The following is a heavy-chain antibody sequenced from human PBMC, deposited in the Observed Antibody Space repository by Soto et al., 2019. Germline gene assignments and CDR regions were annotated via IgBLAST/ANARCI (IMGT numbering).Heavy chain of an antibody. CDR3: ARDQKRGGDFWSGSYWFDP. D-gene: IGHD3-3*01. CDR2: IIPIFGTA. CDR1: GGTFSSYA. V-gene: IGHV1-69*01. J-gene: IGHJ5*02. Sequence: QVQLVQSGAEVKKPGSSVKVSCKASGGTFSSYAISWVRQAPGQGLEWMGGIIPIFGTANYAQKFQGRVTITADESTSTAYMELSSLRTEDTAVYYCARDQKRGGDFWSGSYWFDPWGQGTLVTVSS.